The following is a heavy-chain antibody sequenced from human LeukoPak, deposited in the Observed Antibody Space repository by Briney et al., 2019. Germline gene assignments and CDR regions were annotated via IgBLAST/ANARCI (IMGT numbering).Heavy chain of an antibody. CDR2: ISGSGDST. J-gene: IGHJ4*02. CDR1: GFTSSLYA. Sequence: GESLRLSCAASGFTSSLYAMSWVRPAPGKGLEWVSVISGSGDSTYYADSVKGRFTISRDNAKNTLYLQMNSLRAEDTAVYYCAKDFTGYSDIWGQGTLVTVSS. CDR3: AKDFTGYSDI. D-gene: IGHD5-12*01. V-gene: IGHV3-23*01.